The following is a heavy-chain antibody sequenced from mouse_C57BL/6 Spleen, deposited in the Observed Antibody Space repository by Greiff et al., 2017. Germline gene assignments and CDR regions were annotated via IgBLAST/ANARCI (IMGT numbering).Heavy chain of an antibody. J-gene: IGHJ3*01. CDR2: IYPRSGNT. V-gene: IGHV1-81*01. CDR1: GYTFTSYG. Sequence: VQLQQSGAELARPGASVKLSCKASGYTFTSYGISWVKQRTGQGLEWIGEIYPRSGNTYYNEKFKGKATLTADKSSSTEYMELRSLTSEDSAVYFCARRSYDYDETWFAYWGQGTLVTVSA. D-gene: IGHD2-4*01. CDR3: ARRSYDYDETWFAY.